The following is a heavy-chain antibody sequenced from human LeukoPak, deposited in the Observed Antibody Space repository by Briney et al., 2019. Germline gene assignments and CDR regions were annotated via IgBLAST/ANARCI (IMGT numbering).Heavy chain of an antibody. CDR3: ARSASGNFGLFDY. D-gene: IGHD6-19*01. V-gene: IGHV3-74*01. CDR2: ISPDGSST. CDR1: GFTFSSYW. Sequence: GGSLRLSCEASGFTFSSYWMHWVRQAPGKGLVWVSRISPDGSSTSYADSVKGRFTISRDYAKNTLYLQMNSLRAEDTAVYYCARSASGNFGLFDYWGPGTLVTVSS. J-gene: IGHJ4*02.